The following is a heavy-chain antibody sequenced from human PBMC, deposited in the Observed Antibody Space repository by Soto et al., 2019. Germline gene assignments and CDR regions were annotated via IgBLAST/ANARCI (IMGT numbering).Heavy chain of an antibody. Sequence: SETLSLTCTVSGGSISSGDYYWSWIRQPPGKGLEWIGYIYYSGSTYYNPSLKSRVTISVDTSKNQFSLKLSSVTAADTAVYYCARARNTLRYDSSGYWPLTYPYGMGVSCPAISVTVFS. CDR2: IYYSGST. CDR3: ARARNTLRYDSSGYWPLTYPYGMGV. CDR1: GGSISSGDYY. J-gene: IGHJ6*02. V-gene: IGHV4-30-4*01. D-gene: IGHD3-22*01.